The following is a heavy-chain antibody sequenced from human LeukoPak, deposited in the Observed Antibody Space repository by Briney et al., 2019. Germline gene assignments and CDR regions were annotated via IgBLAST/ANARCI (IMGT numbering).Heavy chain of an antibody. Sequence: SETLSLTCTVSGGSISSGSYYWSWIRQPAGKGLEWIGRIYTSGSTNYNPSLKSRVTISVDTSKNQFSLKLSSVTAADTAVYYCATEVVTLDYWGQGTLVTVSS. CDR2: IYTSGST. J-gene: IGHJ4*02. CDR3: ATEVVTLDY. V-gene: IGHV4-61*02. D-gene: IGHD3-22*01. CDR1: GGSISSGSYY.